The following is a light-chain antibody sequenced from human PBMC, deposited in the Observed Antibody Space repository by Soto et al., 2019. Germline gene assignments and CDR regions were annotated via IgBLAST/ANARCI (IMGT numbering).Light chain of an antibody. CDR3: LQYGSSPT. CDR2: GAS. CDR1: QSVSNNY. Sequence: EIVLTQSPGTLSLSPGERATLSCRASQSVSNNYLAWYQQKPGQAPRLLIYGASSRATGIPDRFSGSGSGTDFTLTVSRLEPEDFAVYYCLQYGSSPTFGGGTKVEI. J-gene: IGKJ4*01. V-gene: IGKV3-20*01.